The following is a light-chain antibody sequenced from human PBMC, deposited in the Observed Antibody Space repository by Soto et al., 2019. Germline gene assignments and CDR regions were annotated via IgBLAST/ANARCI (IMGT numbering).Light chain of an antibody. CDR1: QSISSR. V-gene: IGKV1-5*01. CDR3: QQYTNLHLT. Sequence: DIQMTQSPSTLSASLGDRVPITCRASQSISSRLAWYQQKPGKAPKLLIHEASRLESAAPSRFSGSASGTEFTLTISVLHAEDFATYYCQQYTNLHLTFGGGTKVEIK. J-gene: IGKJ4*01. CDR2: EAS.